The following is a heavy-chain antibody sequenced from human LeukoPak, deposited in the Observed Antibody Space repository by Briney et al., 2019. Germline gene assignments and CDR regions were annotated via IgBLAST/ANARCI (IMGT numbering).Heavy chain of an antibody. CDR1: GGSISSSSYY. D-gene: IGHD3-22*01. Sequence: NPSETLSLTCTVSGGSISSSSYYWGWIRQPPGKGLEWIGSIYYSGSTYYSPSLKSRVTISVDTSKNQFSLKLSSVTAADTAVYYCARAVVLRPFDYWGQGTLVTVSS. V-gene: IGHV4-39*07. J-gene: IGHJ4*02. CDR2: IYYSGST. CDR3: ARAVVLRPFDY.